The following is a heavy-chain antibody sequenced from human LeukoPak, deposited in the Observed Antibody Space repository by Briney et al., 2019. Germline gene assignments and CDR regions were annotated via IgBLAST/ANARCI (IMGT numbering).Heavy chain of an antibody. Sequence: GGSLRLSFVASGFTFSSDWMSWVRQAPGKGLGWVVNIKQDGNEKYYVDSVKGRFTISRDNAKNSLYLQMNSLGAEDTAVYYCARRYCSSTSCHLDYWGQGTLVTVSS. V-gene: IGHV3-7*01. CDR1: GFTFSSDW. D-gene: IGHD2-2*01. J-gene: IGHJ4*02. CDR3: ARRYCSSTSCHLDY. CDR2: IKQDGNEK.